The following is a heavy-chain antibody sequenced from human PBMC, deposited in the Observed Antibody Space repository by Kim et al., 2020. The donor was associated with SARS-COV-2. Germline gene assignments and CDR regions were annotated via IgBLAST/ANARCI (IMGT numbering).Heavy chain of an antibody. J-gene: IGHJ4*02. CDR2: ISSSSSYI. CDR3: AREGGRFAYYGSGSYDY. D-gene: IGHD3-10*01. Sequence: GGSLRLSCAASGFTFSSYSMNWVRQAPGKGLEWVSSISSSSSYIYYADSVKGRFTISRDNAKNSLYLQMNSLRAEDTAVYYCAREGGRFAYYGSGSYDYWGQGTLVTVSS. V-gene: IGHV3-21*01. CDR1: GFTFSSYS.